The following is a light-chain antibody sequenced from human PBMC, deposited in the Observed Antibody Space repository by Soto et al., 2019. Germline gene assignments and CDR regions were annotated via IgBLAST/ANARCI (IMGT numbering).Light chain of an antibody. Sequence: QSALTQPASVSGSPGQSITISCTGTSSDVGAYNYVSWYQQHPGKAPKLMIYDVSNRPSGVSNRFSGSKSVNTAPLTISGLQAEDEADYYCSSYTSSGTVVIGGGTKLTVL. CDR3: SSYTSSGTVV. CDR1: SSDVGAYNY. V-gene: IGLV2-14*01. CDR2: DVS. J-gene: IGLJ2*01.